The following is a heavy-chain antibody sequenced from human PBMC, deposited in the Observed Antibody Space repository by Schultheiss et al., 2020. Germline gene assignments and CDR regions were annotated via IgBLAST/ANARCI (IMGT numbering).Heavy chain of an antibody. CDR3: AIGYLFDY. D-gene: IGHD6-25*01. CDR2: ISWDGGST. J-gene: IGHJ4*02. Sequence: GESLKISCAASGFTFDDYAMHWVRQAPGKGLEWVSLISWDGGSTYYADSVKGRFTISRDNSKNSLYLQMNSLRAEDTALYYCAIGYLFDYWGQGTLVTVS. V-gene: IGHV3-43D*03. CDR1: GFTFDDYA.